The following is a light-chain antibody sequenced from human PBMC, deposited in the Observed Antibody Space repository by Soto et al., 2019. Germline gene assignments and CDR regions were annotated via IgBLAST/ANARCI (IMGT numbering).Light chain of an antibody. CDR3: QQSYSSPYT. CDR1: QDINKY. Sequence: DIQMTQSPSSLSAAVGDSVTITCRASQDINKYLNWYHRTPGKAPKLLVFATSTLHNGVPSRFSGSRSGTDFSLTITSLQPEDFATYYCQQSYSSPYTFGQGTKLEIK. V-gene: IGKV1-39*01. J-gene: IGKJ2*01. CDR2: ATS.